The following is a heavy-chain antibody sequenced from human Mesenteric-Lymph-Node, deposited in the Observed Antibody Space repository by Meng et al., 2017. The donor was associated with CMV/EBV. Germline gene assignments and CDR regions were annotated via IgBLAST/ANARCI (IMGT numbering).Heavy chain of an antibody. CDR3: ARAYSSGWPRLGY. CDR1: GGSFRTDY. D-gene: IGHD6-19*01. V-gene: IGHV4-34*01. CDR2: INHSGST. Sequence: CAVYGGSFRTDYWSWIRQPPGKGLEWIGEINHSGSTNYNPSLKSRVTISLDTPKNQFSLKLSSVTAADMAIYYCARAYSSGWPRLGYWGQGTLVTVSS. J-gene: IGHJ4*02.